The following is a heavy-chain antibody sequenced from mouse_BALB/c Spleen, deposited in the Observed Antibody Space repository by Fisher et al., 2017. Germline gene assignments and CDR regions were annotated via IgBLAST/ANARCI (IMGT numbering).Heavy chain of an antibody. V-gene: IGHV1-9*01. J-gene: IGHJ1*01. D-gene: IGHD1-1*01. CDR3: ARRRYGSSNWYFDV. Sequence: KFKGKATFTADTSSNTAYMQLSSLTSKDSAVYYCARRRYGSSNWYFDVWGAGTTVTVS.